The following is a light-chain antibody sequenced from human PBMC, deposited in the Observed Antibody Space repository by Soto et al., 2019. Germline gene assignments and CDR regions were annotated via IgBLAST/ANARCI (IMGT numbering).Light chain of an antibody. CDR1: QSVSDY. CDR3: LQYGRSPT. Sequence: EIVLTQSPGTLSLSPGERATLSCRAGQSVSDYLAWYQQKPGQAPRLLIHGAYTRAPGIPDRFSGSGSGTDFTLTINRVEPEDSAVYYCLQYGRSPTFGPGTKVDIK. J-gene: IGKJ3*01. CDR2: GAY. V-gene: IGKV3-20*01.